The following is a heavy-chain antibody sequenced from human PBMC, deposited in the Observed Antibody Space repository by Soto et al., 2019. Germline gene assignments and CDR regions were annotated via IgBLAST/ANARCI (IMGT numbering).Heavy chain of an antibody. D-gene: IGHD3-22*01. J-gene: IGHJ5*02. V-gene: IGHV4-59*01. CDR2: IYYSGST. CDR1: GGSISSYY. CDR3: ARVIDSSGINWCDP. Sequence: SETLSLTCTVSGGSISSYYWSWIRQPPGKGLEWIGYIYYSGSTNYNPSLKSRVTISVDTSKNQFSLKLSSVTAADTAVYYCARVIDSSGINWCDPWGRVTLVAFSS.